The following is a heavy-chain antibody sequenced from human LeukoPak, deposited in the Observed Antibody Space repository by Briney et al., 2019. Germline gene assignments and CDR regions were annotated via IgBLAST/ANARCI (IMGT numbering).Heavy chain of an antibody. V-gene: IGHV4-59*01. CDR3: ARATSVYYYDSKGDAFDI. Sequence: PSGTLSLTCTVSGGSISSYYWSWIRQPPGKGLEWIGYIYYSGSTNYNPSLKSRVTISVDTSKNQFSLKLSSVTAADTAVYYCARATSVYYYDSKGDAFDIWGQGTMVTVSS. J-gene: IGHJ3*02. D-gene: IGHD3-22*01. CDR2: IYYSGST. CDR1: GGSISSYY.